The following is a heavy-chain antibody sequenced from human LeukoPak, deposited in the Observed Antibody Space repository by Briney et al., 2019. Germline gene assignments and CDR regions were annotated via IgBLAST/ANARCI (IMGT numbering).Heavy chain of an antibody. CDR2: ISSNGGST. V-gene: IGHV3-64D*06. CDR1: GFTFSRYA. Sequence: GVSLRLSCSASGFTFSRYAMHWVRQAPGKGLEYVSGISSNGGSTYYADSVKGRFTISRDNSKNTLYLQMSSLRAEDTAVYYCVKSGSYYNEPYYFDYWGQGTLVTVSS. CDR3: VKSGSYYNEPYYFDY. J-gene: IGHJ4*02. D-gene: IGHD3-10*01.